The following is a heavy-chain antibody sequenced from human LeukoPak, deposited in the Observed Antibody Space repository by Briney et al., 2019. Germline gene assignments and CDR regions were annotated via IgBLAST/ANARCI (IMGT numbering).Heavy chain of an antibody. CDR3: VRDLGHDYGARSPLDI. Sequence: ASVAVSCKASGYPFRNYGITWVRLAPGQGLEWMGWISAYNGNTNSAQKHQDGLIMTTDTSTNTAFMNLTGLRSDDTAVYYCVRDLGHDYGARSPLDIWGQGTVVTVSS. D-gene: IGHD4/OR15-4a*01. CDR2: ISAYNGNT. V-gene: IGHV1-18*01. J-gene: IGHJ3*02. CDR1: GYPFRNYG.